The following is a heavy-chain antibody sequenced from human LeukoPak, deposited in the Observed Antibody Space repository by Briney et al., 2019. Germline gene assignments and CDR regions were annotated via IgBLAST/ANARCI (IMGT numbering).Heavy chain of an antibody. CDR3: ARRLTRGGLDY. V-gene: IGHV1-46*01. Sequence: ASVKVSCKASGYTFTNYPMHWVRQAPGQGLEWMGIINPSDSSTNYAQRFQGRVTLTSDTSTSTAYMELRSLRSDDTAVYYCARRLTRGGLDYWGQGTLVTVSS. J-gene: IGHJ4*02. D-gene: IGHD3-10*01. CDR1: GYTFTNYP. CDR2: INPSDSST.